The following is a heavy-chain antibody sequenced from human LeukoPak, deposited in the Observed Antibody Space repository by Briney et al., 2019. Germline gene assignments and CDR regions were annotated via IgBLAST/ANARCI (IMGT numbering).Heavy chain of an antibody. D-gene: IGHD2-15*01. CDR2: IRYDGSNK. V-gene: IGHV3-30*02. CDR3: AKDSDPIVVVVAATLAY. Sequence: GGSLRLSCAASGFTFSSYGMHWVRQAPGKGLEWVAFIRYDGSNKYYADSAKGRFTISRDNSKNTLYLQMNSLRAEDTAVYYCAKDSDPIVVVVAATLAYWGQGTLVTVSS. CDR1: GFTFSSYG. J-gene: IGHJ4*02.